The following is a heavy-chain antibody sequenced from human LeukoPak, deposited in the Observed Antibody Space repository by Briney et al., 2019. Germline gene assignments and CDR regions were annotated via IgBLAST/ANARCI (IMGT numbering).Heavy chain of an antibody. D-gene: IGHD2-15*01. CDR1: GFTFSSYS. J-gene: IGHJ4*02. CDR3: ARAVYCSGGSCYEDFNYFDY. Sequence: GGSLRLSCAASGFTFSSYSMNWVRQAPGKGLEWVSSVSSSSSYIYYADSVKGRFTISRDNAKNSLYLQMNSLRAEDTAVYYCARAVYCSGGSCYEDFNYFDYWGQGTLVTVSS. CDR2: VSSSSSYI. V-gene: IGHV3-21*01.